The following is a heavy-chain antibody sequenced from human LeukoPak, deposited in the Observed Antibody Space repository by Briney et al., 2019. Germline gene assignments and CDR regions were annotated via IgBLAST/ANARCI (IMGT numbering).Heavy chain of an antibody. CDR1: GGSISNYY. Sequence: SETLSLTCTFSGGSISNYYWSWIRQPPGKRLEWIGYIYYSGSPNYSPSLKSRVTMSLDTSRNQFSLKLSSVTAADTAVYYCTRTSASTAIDYWGPGTLVTVSS. V-gene: IGHV4-59*01. CDR2: IYYSGSP. J-gene: IGHJ4*02. D-gene: IGHD4-17*01. CDR3: TRTSASTAIDY.